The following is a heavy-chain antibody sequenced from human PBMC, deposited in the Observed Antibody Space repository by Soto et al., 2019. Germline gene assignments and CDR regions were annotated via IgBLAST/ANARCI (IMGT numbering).Heavy chain of an antibody. CDR3: ARDLGP. CDR2: INEDGSEK. CDR1: GFTFNSYW. V-gene: IGHV3-7*04. Sequence: TGGSLRLSCAASGFTFNSYWMGWVRQAPGKGLEWVANINEDGSEKYYVDSVKGRFTISRDNAKNSLYLQMNSLRVEDTAVYYCARDLGPWGQGTLVTVSS. J-gene: IGHJ5*02.